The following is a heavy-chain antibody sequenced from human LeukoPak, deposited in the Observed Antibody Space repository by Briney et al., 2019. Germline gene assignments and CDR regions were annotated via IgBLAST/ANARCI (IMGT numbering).Heavy chain of an antibody. D-gene: IGHD2-21*02. Sequence: GASVKVSCKASGYTFTSYGTSWVRQAPGQGLEWMGWISIYTGNIKYGEKFQGRATMTRDTSTSTAYMEVRSLTSDDTAVYYCARVRGTALTAYPGYFDYWGQGTLVTVSS. CDR1: GYTFTSYG. CDR3: ARVRGTALTAYPGYFDY. CDR2: ISIYTGNI. V-gene: IGHV1-18*04. J-gene: IGHJ4*02.